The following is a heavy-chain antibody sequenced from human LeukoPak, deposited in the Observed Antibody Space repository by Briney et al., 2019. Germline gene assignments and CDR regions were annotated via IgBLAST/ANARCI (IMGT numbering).Heavy chain of an antibody. CDR2: IYYSGST. Sequence: DPSETLSLTCTVSGGSLSSGDYYWSWIRQPPGKGLEWIGYIYYSGSTYYNPTLKSRVTISVDTSKKQFSLKLSSVTAADTAVYYCAREDYGMDVWGQGTTVTVSS. CDR1: GGSLSSGDYY. J-gene: IGHJ6*02. V-gene: IGHV4-30-4*01. CDR3: AREDYGMDV.